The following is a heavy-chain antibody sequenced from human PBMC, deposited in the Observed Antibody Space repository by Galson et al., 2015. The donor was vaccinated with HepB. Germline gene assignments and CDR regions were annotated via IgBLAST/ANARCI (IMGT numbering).Heavy chain of an antibody. CDR2: ISAYNGNT. CDR3: ARDSEPLGYCSGGSCYWSAGLDY. J-gene: IGHJ4*02. D-gene: IGHD2-15*01. Sequence: SVKVSCKASGYTFTSYGISWVRQAPGQGLEWMGWISAYNGNTNYAQKLQGRVTMTTDTSTSTAYMELRSLRSDDTAVYYCARDSEPLGYCSGGSCYWSAGLDYWGQGVLVTVSS. V-gene: IGHV1-18*01. CDR1: GYTFTSYG.